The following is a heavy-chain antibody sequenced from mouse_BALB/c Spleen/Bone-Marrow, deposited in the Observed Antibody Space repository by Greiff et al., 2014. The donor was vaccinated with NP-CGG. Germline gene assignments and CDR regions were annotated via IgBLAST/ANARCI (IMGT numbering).Heavy chain of an antibody. CDR1: GYSFTGYF. CDR2: INPYNGDT. Sequence: EVQLQQSGPELVRPGASVKISCKASGYSFTGYFMNWVKQSHGKSLEWIGRINPYNGDTFYNQKFKGKATLTVDKSFSTAHMELLSLTSEDSAVYYCGGQDGYYGGFAYWGQGTLVTVSA. CDR3: GGQDGYYGGFAY. V-gene: IGHV1-37*01. D-gene: IGHD2-3*01. J-gene: IGHJ3*01.